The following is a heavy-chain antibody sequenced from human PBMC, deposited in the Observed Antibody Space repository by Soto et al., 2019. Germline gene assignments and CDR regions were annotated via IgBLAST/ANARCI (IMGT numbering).Heavy chain of an antibody. J-gene: IGHJ6*02. Sequence: QVQLVQSGAEVKKPGYSVKVSCKASGGTFSSYAISWVRQAPGQGLEWMGGIIPIFGTANYAQKLQGRVTINADESTSTAYMELSSLRSEDTAVYYCARDHITMGRGADFFYYYYGMDVWGQGTTVTVSS. D-gene: IGHD3-10*01. CDR2: IIPIFGTA. CDR1: GGTFSSYA. V-gene: IGHV1-69*01. CDR3: ARDHITMGRGADFFYYYYGMDV.